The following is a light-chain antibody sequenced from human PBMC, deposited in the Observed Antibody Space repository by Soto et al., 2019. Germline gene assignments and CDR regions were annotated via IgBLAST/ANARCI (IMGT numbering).Light chain of an antibody. CDR2: LNSDGSH. V-gene: IGLV4-69*01. CDR1: SGHSSYV. Sequence: QSVLTQSPSASASLGASVKLTCTLSSGHSSYVIAWHQQQPEKGPRYLMKLNSDGSHSKGDGIPDRFSGSSSGAERHLTISSLQSEDEADYYCQTWGPGIVVFGGGTKVTVL. J-gene: IGLJ3*02. CDR3: QTWGPGIVV.